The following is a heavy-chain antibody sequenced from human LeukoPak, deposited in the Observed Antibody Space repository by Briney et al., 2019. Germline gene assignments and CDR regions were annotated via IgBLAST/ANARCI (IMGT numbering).Heavy chain of an antibody. CDR1: GYTFTSYD. CDR3: AANAPDSSGYKLDY. Sequence: GASVKVSCKASGYTFTSYDINWVRQATGQGLEWMGWMNPNSGNTGYAQKFQGRVTMTSNTSISTAYMELSSLRSEDTAVYYCAANAPDSSGYKLDYWGQGTLVTVSS. CDR2: MNPNSGNT. J-gene: IGHJ4*02. D-gene: IGHD3-22*01. V-gene: IGHV1-8*01.